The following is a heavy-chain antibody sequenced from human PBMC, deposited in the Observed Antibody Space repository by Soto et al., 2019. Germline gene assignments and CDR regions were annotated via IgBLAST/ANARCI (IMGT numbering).Heavy chain of an antibody. J-gene: IGHJ6*02. V-gene: IGHV1-2*02. D-gene: IGHD2-2*01. CDR1: GYTFTGYY. CDR3: ARERYQVISDGMDV. Sequence: ASVKVSCKASGYTFTGYYIHWVREAPGQGLEWMGWINPQTGGTSYAQKFQGRVTLSRDTSINTAYLELSRLTFDNAAVYFCARERYQVISDGMDVWGQGTTVTVSS. CDR2: INPQTGGT.